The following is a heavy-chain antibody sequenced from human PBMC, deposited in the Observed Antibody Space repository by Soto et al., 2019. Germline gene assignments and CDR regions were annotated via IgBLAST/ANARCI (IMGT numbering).Heavy chain of an antibody. J-gene: IGHJ6*03. V-gene: IGHV4-59*08. CDR3: ASSEPLRYFPYYYYMDF. Sequence: PSETLSLTCTVSGGSISSYYWSWIRQPPGKGLEWIGYIYYSGSTNYNPSLKSRVTISVDTSKNQFSLKLSSVTAADTAVYYCASSEPLRYFPYYYYMDFWGKGTSVTVSS. CDR1: GGSISSYY. CDR2: IYYSGST. D-gene: IGHD3-9*01.